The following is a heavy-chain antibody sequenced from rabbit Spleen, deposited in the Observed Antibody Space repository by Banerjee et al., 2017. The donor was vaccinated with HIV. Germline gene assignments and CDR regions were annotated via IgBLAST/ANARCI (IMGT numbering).Heavy chain of an antibody. CDR1: GFSFSYSDY. Sequence: VESGGDLVKPGASLTLTCTASGFSFSYSDYMCWVRQPPGKGPEWIACIGAGVTYTTYYATWAKGRFTISKTSSTTVTLQMTSLTAADTATYFCARDTSSSFSSYGMDLWGQGTLVIVS. D-gene: IGHD1-1*01. CDR2: IGAGVTYTT. J-gene: IGHJ6*01. V-gene: IGHV1S40*01. CDR3: ARDTSSSFSSYGMDL.